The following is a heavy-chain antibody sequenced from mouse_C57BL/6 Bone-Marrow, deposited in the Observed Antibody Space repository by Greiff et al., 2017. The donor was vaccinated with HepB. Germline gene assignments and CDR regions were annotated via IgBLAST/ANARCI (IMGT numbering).Heavy chain of an antibody. Sequence: EVQPQQSGAELVRPGASVKLSCTASGFNIKDDYMHWVKQRPEQGLEWIGWIDPENGDTEYASKFQGKATITADTSSNTAYLQLSSLTSEDTAVYYCYYYGSSYDYWGQGTTLTVSS. CDR3: YYYGSSYDY. CDR1: GFNIKDDY. D-gene: IGHD1-1*01. V-gene: IGHV14-4*01. CDR2: IDPENGDT. J-gene: IGHJ2*01.